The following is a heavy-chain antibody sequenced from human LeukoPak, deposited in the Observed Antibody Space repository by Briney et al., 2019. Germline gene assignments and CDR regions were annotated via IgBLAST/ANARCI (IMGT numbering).Heavy chain of an antibody. CDR3: ARGPYYDFWSGYQYYFDY. CDR2: IIPIFGTA. D-gene: IGHD3-3*01. CDR1: GGTFSSYA. V-gene: IGHV1-69*05. J-gene: IGHJ4*02. Sequence: SVKVSCKASGGTFSSYAISWVRQAPGQGLEWMGGIIPIFGTANYAQKFQGRVTITTDESTSTAYMELSSLRSEDTAVYYCARGPYYDFWSGYQYYFDYWGQGTLVTVSS.